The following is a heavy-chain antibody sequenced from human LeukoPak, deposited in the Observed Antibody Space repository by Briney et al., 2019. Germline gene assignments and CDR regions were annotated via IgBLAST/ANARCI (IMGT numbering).Heavy chain of an antibody. CDR2: IYSGGNT. J-gene: IGHJ3*02. D-gene: IGHD1-26*01. CDR1: GFTVSNNF. Sequence: PGGSLRLSCAASGFTVSNNFMSWVRQAPGKGLEWVSVIYSGGNTYYADSVKGRFTISRDNSKNTLNLQTNSLRAEDTAVYYCARVGKRVGVDAFDIWGQGTVVTVSS. CDR3: ARVGKRVGVDAFDI. V-gene: IGHV3-53*01.